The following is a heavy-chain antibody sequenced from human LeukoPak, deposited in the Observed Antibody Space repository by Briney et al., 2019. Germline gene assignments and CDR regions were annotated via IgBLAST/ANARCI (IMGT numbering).Heavy chain of an antibody. D-gene: IGHD5-12*01. CDR1: GYTFTSYD. V-gene: IGHV1-8*03. Sequence: ASVKVSCKASGYTFTSYDINWVRQATGQGLEWMGWMNPKSGNTGYAQKFQGRVTITRNTSISTAYMELSSLRSEDTAVYYCARGRSGYEQSYYYYYLDVWGKGTTVTVPS. CDR3: ARGRSGYEQSYYYYYLDV. CDR2: MNPKSGNT. J-gene: IGHJ6*03.